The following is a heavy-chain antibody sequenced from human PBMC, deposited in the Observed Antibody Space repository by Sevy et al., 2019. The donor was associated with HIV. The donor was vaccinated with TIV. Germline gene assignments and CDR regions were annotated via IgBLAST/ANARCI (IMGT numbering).Heavy chain of an antibody. D-gene: IGHD5-12*01. J-gene: IGHJ4*02. Sequence: GGSMRLSCAASGFTFSNAWMSWVRQAPGKGLEWVGRIKSKTDGGTTDYAAPVKGRFTISRDDSKNTLYLQMNRLKTEDTAVYYCTTSQGRGGYNLFDYWGQGTLVTVSS. V-gene: IGHV3-15*01. CDR3: TTSQGRGGYNLFDY. CDR1: GFTFSNAW. CDR2: IKSKTDGGTT.